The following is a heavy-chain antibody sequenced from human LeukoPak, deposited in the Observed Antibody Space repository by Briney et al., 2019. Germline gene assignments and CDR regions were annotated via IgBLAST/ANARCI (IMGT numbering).Heavy chain of an antibody. D-gene: IGHD2-2*03. J-gene: IGHJ6*02. CDR2: ISGSGGST. CDR1: GFTFSSYA. Sequence: GASLRLSCAASGFTFSSYAMNWVRQAPGKGLEWVSAISGSGGSTYYADSVKGRFTISRDNSKNTLYLQMNSLRAEDTAVYYCAKDLGYCSSTSCSYGMDVWGQGTTVTVSS. CDR3: AKDLGYCSSTSCSYGMDV. V-gene: IGHV3-23*01.